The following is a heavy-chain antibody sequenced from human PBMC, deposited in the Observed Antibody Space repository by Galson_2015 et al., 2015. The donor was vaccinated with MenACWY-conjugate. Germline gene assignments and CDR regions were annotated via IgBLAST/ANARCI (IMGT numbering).Heavy chain of an antibody. CDR2: IKYDGSKQ. V-gene: IGHV3-7*01. D-gene: IGHD3-3*02. CDR1: GFTFSTYW. Sequence: SLRLSCAASGFTFSTYWMTWVRQPPGKGLDWVASIKYDGSKQYYGDSVRGRFTISRENAENSVFLQMNSLRPEDTAVYFCVRPIMTFVAVRSLDNWGQGTVVTVSS. J-gene: IGHJ4*02. CDR3: VRPIMTFVAVRSLDN.